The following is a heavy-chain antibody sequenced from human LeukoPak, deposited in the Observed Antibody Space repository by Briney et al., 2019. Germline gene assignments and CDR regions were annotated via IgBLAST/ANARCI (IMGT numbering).Heavy chain of an antibody. D-gene: IGHD3-22*01. CDR1: GFTFSSYT. Sequence: GGSLRLSCAASGFTFSSYTMNWVRQAPGKGLEWVSSISSSSTYIYYADSVKGRFTISRDNAKNSLYLQVNSLRAEDTALYYCARTYDSSGYYSFWFDPWGQGTLVTVSS. J-gene: IGHJ5*02. V-gene: IGHV3-21*01. CDR2: ISSSSTYI. CDR3: ARTYDSSGYYSFWFDP.